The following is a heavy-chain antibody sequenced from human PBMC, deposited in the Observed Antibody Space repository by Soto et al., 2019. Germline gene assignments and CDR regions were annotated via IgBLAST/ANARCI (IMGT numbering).Heavy chain of an antibody. Sequence: PGGSLRLSCTASGFTFSDYYMDWVRQAPGKGLDWVGRIRNEANSYTAVYAASVTGRFTMSRDDSKNSLYLQMDSLKTEDTAVYYCTRVPTPVPAAIDIWGQGTMVIVSS. CDR2: IRNEANSYTA. D-gene: IGHD2-15*01. J-gene: IGHJ3*02. V-gene: IGHV3-72*01. CDR3: TRVPTPVPAAIDI. CDR1: GFTFSDYY.